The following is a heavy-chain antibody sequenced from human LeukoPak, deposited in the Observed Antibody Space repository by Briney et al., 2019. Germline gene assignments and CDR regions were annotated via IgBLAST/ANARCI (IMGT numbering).Heavy chain of an antibody. D-gene: IGHD6-13*01. J-gene: IGHJ3*02. V-gene: IGHV3-30*02. CDR2: IRYDGNNK. Sequence: QPGGSLRLSCAASGFPFSDYVMHWVRQAPGKGLEWVAVIRYDGNNKYYADSVKGRFTISRDNSKNMLYLQMNSLRAEDTAVYYCAKATAGSYDAFDIWGQGTMVTVSS. CDR3: AKATAGSYDAFDI. CDR1: GFPFSDYV.